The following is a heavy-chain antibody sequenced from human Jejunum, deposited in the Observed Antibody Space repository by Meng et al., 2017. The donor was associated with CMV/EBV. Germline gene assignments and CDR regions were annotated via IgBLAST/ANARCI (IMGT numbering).Heavy chain of an antibody. CDR3: VKDLLSRYTNRDY. J-gene: IGHJ4*02. V-gene: IGHV3-48*03. CDR1: GFTFSNYE. CDR2: ITSSGSTK. Sequence: YGFTFSNYEMNWVRLAPGKGLEWVSLITSSGSTKYYADSVAGRFTISRDNAKNSLLLHMSSLRAEDTAIYYCVKDLLSRYTNRDYWGQGTLVTVSS. D-gene: IGHD2-2*02.